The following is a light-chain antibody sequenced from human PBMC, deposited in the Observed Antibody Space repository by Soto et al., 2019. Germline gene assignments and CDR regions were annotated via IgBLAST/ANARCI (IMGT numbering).Light chain of an antibody. V-gene: IGKV1-39*01. CDR2: GAY. CDR1: QSINIY. CDR3: QQSYRSPYT. J-gene: IGKJ2*01. Sequence: DIQMTQSPSSLFASVGDRVTVTCRASQSINIYLNWYQQKPGKDPTLLIYGAYSLQSGVPSRFSGGGSRTDFTLTISALQPEDFATYYCQQSYRSPYTFGQGTKLEI.